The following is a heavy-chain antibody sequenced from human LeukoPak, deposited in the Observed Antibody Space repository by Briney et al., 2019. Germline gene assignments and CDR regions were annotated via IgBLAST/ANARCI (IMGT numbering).Heavy chain of an antibody. V-gene: IGHV3-30*04. D-gene: IGHD3-10*01. J-gene: IGHJ4*02. CDR2: ISYDGSNK. CDR1: GFTFSSYA. Sequence: GALRLSCAASGFTFSSYAMHWVRQAPGKGLEWVAVISYDGSNKYYADSVKGRFTISRDNSKNTLYLQMNSLRAEDTAVYYCARESPLERFGEFFDYWGQGTLVTVSS. CDR3: ARESPLERFGEFFDY.